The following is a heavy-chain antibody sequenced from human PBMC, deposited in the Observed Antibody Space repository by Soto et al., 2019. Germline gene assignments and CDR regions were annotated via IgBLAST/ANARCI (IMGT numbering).Heavy chain of an antibody. CDR1: GGTFSTST. D-gene: IGHD5-12*01. J-gene: IGHJ4*02. CDR3: ARDLSIGSVYSGYDAIDN. CDR2: IIPILSTA. Sequence: QVQLVQSGAEVKKPGSSVKVSCKASGGTFSTSTFTWVRQAPGQGLEWMGRIIPILSTADYAHQFQGTVTITADEATSTVYMELISLRSQDTGVYYCARDLSIGSVYSGYDAIDNWGQGTLVTVSS. V-gene: IGHV1-69*08.